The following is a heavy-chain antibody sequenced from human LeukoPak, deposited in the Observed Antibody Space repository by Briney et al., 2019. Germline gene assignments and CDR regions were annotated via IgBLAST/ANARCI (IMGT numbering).Heavy chain of an antibody. CDR3: AREGGYQYYYAMDV. CDR1: GFTFTDHY. Sequence: GSLRLSCAASGFTFTDHYMSWVRQAPGMGLEWVSSISSSSSYIFYADSVKGRFTISRDNAKNSLYLQMSSLRAEDAAVYYCAREGGYQYYYAMDVWGQGTTVTVSS. J-gene: IGHJ6*02. CDR2: ISSSSSYI. V-gene: IGHV3-21*01. D-gene: IGHD3-16*01.